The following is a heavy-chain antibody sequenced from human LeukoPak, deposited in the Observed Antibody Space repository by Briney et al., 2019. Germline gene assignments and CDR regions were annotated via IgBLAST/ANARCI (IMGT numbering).Heavy chain of an antibody. Sequence: PGRSLRLSCAASGFTFSSYAMHWVRQAPGKGLEWVAVISYDGSNKYYADSVKGRFTISRDNSKNTLYLQMNSLRAEDTAVYYCARDGGYCSGGSCYSYYYYGMDVWGKGTTVTVSS. J-gene: IGHJ6*04. CDR3: ARDGGYCSGGSCYSYYYYGMDV. D-gene: IGHD2-15*01. CDR2: ISYDGSNK. V-gene: IGHV3-30*04. CDR1: GFTFSSYA.